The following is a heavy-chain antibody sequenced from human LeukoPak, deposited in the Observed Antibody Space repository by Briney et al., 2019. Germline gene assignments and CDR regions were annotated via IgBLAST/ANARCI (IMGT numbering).Heavy chain of an antibody. Sequence: GASVKVSFTVSGYTLTELSMHWVRQAPGKGLEWMGGFDPEDGETIYAQKFQGRVTMTEDTSTDTAYMELSSLRSEDTAVYYCATEGYGSGSPVAPSSYNWFDPWGQGTLVTVSS. CDR2: FDPEDGET. D-gene: IGHD3-10*01. J-gene: IGHJ5*02. CDR3: ATEGYGSGSPVAPSSYNWFDP. CDR1: GYTLTELS. V-gene: IGHV1-24*01.